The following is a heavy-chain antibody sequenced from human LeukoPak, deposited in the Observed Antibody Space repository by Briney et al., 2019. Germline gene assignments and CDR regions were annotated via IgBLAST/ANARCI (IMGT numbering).Heavy chain of an antibody. CDR3: ASYNGDYYDSSGYYKY. CDR1: GFTFSSYA. V-gene: IGHV3-23*01. CDR2: ISGSGGGT. Sequence: GGSLRLSCAASGFTFSSYAMTWVRQAPGKGLEWVSAISGSGGGTYYADSVKGRFTISRDNAKNSLYLQMNSLRAEDTAVYYCASYNGDYYDSSGYYKYWGQGTLVTVSS. J-gene: IGHJ4*02. D-gene: IGHD3-22*01.